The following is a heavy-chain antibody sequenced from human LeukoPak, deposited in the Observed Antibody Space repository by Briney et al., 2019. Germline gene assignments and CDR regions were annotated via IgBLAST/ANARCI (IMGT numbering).Heavy chain of an antibody. CDR2: INHSGST. CDR1: GGSIRSSYYY. D-gene: IGHD1-26*01. J-gene: IGHJ4*02. Sequence: SETLSLTCTVSGGSIRSSYYYWGWIRQPPGKGLEWIGEINHSGSTNYNPSLKSRVTISVDTSKNQFSLKLSSVTAADTAVYYCARGLEAVMELLSWPPDYWGQGTLVTVSS. CDR3: ARGLEAVMELLSWPPDY. V-gene: IGHV4-39*07.